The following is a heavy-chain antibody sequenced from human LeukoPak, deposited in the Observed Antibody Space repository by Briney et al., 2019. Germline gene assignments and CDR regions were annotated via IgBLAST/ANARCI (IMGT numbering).Heavy chain of an antibody. D-gene: IGHD1-26*01. Sequence: ASVTLSCTASGYTFTSDGNSWVRHAHGQGLERKGWISAYNGNTNSAQKLQGRVTMTTDTSTSTAYMELRSLRSDDTAVYYCARGLSGSYFFDYWGQGTLVTVSS. CDR2: ISAYNGNT. V-gene: IGHV1-18*01. CDR3: ARGLSGSYFFDY. J-gene: IGHJ4*02. CDR1: GYTFTSDG.